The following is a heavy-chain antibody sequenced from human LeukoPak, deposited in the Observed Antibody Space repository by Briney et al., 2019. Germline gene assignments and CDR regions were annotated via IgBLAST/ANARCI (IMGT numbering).Heavy chain of an antibody. J-gene: IGHJ4*02. CDR1: GFTFSSYA. D-gene: IGHD6-6*01. CDR2: ISYDGSNK. V-gene: IGHV3-30-3*02. CDR3: AKLPPARPDY. Sequence: PGGSLRLSCAASGFTFSSYAMHWVRQAPGKGLEWVAVISYDGSNKYYADSVKGRFTISRDNSKNTLYLQMNSLRAEDTAVYYCAKLPPARPDYWGQGTLVTVSS.